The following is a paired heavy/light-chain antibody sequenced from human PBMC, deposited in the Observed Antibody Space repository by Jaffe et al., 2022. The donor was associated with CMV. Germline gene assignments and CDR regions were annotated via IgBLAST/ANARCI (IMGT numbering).Light chain of an antibody. J-gene: IGKJ1*01. V-gene: IGKV1-5*03. CDR1: QSISSW. CDR2: KAS. Sequence: DIQMTQSPSTLSASVGDRVTITCRASQSISSWLAWYQQKPGKAPKLLIYKASSLESGVPSRFSGSGSGTEFTLTISSLQPDDFATYYCQQYNSYPPTFGQGTKVEIK. CDR3: QQYNSYPPT.
Heavy chain of an antibody. J-gene: IGHJ6*02. Sequence: EVQLVESGGGLVQPGGSLRLSCAASGFTFSSYSMNWVRQAPGKGLEWVSYISSSSSTIYYADSVKGRFTISRDNAKNSLYLQMNSLRDEDTAVYYCARDPRGDGDAYYDYVWGSYRSYYYGMDVWGQGTTVTVSS. CDR3: ARDPRGDGDAYYDYVWGSYRSYYYGMDV. D-gene: IGHD3-16*02. CDR1: GFTFSSYS. CDR2: ISSSSSTI. V-gene: IGHV3-48*02.